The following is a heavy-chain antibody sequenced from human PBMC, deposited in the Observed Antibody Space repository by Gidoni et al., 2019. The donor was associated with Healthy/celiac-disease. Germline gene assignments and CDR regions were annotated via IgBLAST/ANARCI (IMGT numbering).Heavy chain of an antibody. J-gene: IGHJ5*02. Sequence: QVQLQQWGAGLLKPSETLSLTCAVYGGSFSGYYWSWIRQPPGKGLEWIGEINHSGSTNYNPSLKSRVTISVDTSKNQCSLKLSSVTAADTAVYYCARDTNSGWYGRLGVDPWGQGTLVTVSS. CDR1: GGSFSGYY. CDR2: INHSGST. V-gene: IGHV4-34*01. CDR3: ARDTNSGWYGRLGVDP. D-gene: IGHD6-19*01.